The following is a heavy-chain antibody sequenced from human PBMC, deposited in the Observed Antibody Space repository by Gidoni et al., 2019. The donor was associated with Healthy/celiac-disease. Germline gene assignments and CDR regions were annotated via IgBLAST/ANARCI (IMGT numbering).Heavy chain of an antibody. CDR1: GGSLSSSSYY. Sequence: QLQLQESGPGLVQPSETLSLPCTVSGGSLSSSSYYWGWIRQPPGKGLEWIGSIYYSGSTYYNPSLKSRVTISVDTSKNQFSLKLSSVTAADTAVYYCARLRSGFQTRGFDYWGQGTLVTVSS. V-gene: IGHV4-39*01. CDR2: IYYSGST. CDR3: ARLRSGFQTRGFDY. J-gene: IGHJ4*02. D-gene: IGHD6-19*01.